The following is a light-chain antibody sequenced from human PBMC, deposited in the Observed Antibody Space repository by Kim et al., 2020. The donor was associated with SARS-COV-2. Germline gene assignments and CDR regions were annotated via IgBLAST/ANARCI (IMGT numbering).Light chain of an antibody. CDR2: DVN. CDR3: SSYAGSNNWV. Sequence: QSALTQPPSASGSPGQSVTISCNGTSRDVGTYTYVSWYQQHPGKAPKLMIYDVNKRPSGVPDRFSGSKSGNTASLTVSGLQAGDEADYYCSSYAGSNNWVFGGGTQLTVL. J-gene: IGLJ3*02. V-gene: IGLV2-8*01. CDR1: SRDVGTYTY.